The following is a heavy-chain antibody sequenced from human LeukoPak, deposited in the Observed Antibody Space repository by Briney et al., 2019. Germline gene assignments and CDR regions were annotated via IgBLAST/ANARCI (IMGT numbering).Heavy chain of an antibody. J-gene: IGHJ4*02. CDR3: ASKRGYSYGLDY. V-gene: IGHV1-69*01. CDR2: IIPIFGTA. Sequence: SVKVSCKASGGTFSSYAISWVRQAPGQGLEWMGGIIPIFGTANYAQKFQGRVTITADESTSSGYMELSSLRSEDTAVYYCASKRGYSYGLDYWGQGTLVTVSS. D-gene: IGHD5-18*01. CDR1: GGTFSSYA.